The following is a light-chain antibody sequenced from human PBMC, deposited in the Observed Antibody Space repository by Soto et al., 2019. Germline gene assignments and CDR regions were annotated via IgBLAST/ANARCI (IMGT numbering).Light chain of an antibody. V-gene: IGKV2-28*01. CDR2: LGS. Sequence: DIVLTQSPLSLPVTPGESASISCRSSQSLLHSNGNNFLDWYPQKPGQSPQLLIYLGSQRASGVPDKFSGSGSGADFTLKISKVEAEDVGIYYCMQALQTPSTFGQGTKLELK. CDR1: QSLLHSNGNNF. CDR3: MQALQTPST. J-gene: IGKJ2*01.